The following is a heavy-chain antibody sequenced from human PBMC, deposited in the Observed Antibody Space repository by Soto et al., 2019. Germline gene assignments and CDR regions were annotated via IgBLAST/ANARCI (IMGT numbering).Heavy chain of an antibody. D-gene: IGHD4-4*01. CDR1: GGSTSSGAYY. V-gene: IGHV4-30-4*01. CDR3: ARGPRTVTYFDY. Sequence: KTSETLSLTCTVSGGSTSSGAYYWSWVRQPPGKGLEWIGYIYYSGSTYYNPSLKSRVTISVDTSKNQFSLKLSSVAAADTAVYYCARGPRTVTYFDYWGQGTLVTVSS. CDR2: IYYSGST. J-gene: IGHJ4*02.